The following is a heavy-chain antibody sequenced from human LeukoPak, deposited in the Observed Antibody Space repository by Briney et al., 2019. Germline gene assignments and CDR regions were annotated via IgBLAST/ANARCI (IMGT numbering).Heavy chain of an antibody. CDR1: GFTFSSYS. J-gene: IGHJ4*02. CDR3: ARDSEQWLVLGFDY. V-gene: IGHV3-48*04. D-gene: IGHD6-19*01. Sequence: GGSLRLSCAASGFTFSSYSMNWVRQAPGKGLEWVSFIDGSGRTIFYADSVKGRFTISRDNAKNSLFLQMNSLGAEDTAVYYCARDSEQWLVLGFDYWGQGTLVTVSS. CDR2: IDGSGRTI.